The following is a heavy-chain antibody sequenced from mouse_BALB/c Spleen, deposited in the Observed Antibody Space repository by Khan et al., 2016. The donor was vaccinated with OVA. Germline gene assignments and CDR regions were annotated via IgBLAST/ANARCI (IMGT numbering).Heavy chain of an antibody. CDR2: INPTSGYT. CDR3: ARDRIDY. J-gene: IGHJ2*01. Sequence: QVQLQQPGAELAKPGASVKMSCKASGYTFTSYWTHWIKQRPGQGLEWIGYINPTSGYTDYNQKFKDKATLTADKSSSTAYMQLSSLTSDDSAVYYCARDRIDYWGQGTALTVSS. V-gene: IGHV1-7*01. CDR1: GYTFTSYW.